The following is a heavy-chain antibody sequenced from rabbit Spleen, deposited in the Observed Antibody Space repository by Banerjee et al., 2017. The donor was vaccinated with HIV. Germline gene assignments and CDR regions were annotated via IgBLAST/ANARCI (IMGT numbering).Heavy chain of an antibody. CDR2: IDSGSSGFT. Sequence: QEQLVESGGGLVKPEGALSLTCTASGVSFSSNYYMCWVRQPPGKGLEWIACIDSGSSGFTYYATWAKGRFTCSKTSSTTVTLQMTRLTAADTATYFCARDSSTSFSSYGMDLWGQGTLVTVS. D-gene: IGHD1-1*01. CDR3: ARDSSTSFSSYGMDL. CDR1: GVSFSSNYY. V-gene: IGHV1S45*01. J-gene: IGHJ6*01.